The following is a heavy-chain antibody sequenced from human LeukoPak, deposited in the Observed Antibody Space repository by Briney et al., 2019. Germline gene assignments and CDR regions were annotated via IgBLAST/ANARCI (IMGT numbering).Heavy chain of an antibody. V-gene: IGHV3-66*02. J-gene: IGHJ4*02. Sequence: GGSLRLSCAASGFTVSGNYMSWVRQAPGKGLEWVSVIYSGGSTYYADSVKGRFTISRDNSKNTLYLQMNSLRAEDTAVYYCARDDNDYYDSSGYYSWGQGTLVTVSS. CDR2: IYSGGST. CDR1: GFTVSGNY. CDR3: ARDDNDYYDSSGYYS. D-gene: IGHD3-22*01.